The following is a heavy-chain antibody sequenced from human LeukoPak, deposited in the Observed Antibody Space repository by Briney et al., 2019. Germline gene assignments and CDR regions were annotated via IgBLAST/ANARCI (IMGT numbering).Heavy chain of an antibody. D-gene: IGHD7-27*01. CDR1: GFTFSSYG. CDR2: IRYDGSNK. CDR3: ARRGKTQNWDFDY. V-gene: IGHV3-30*02. J-gene: IGHJ4*02. Sequence: AGGSLRLSCAASGFTFSSYGMHWVRQAPGKGLEWVAFIRYDGSNKYYADSVKGRFTISRDNAKNSLYLQMNSLRAEDTAVYYCARRGKTQNWDFDYWGQGTLVTVSS.